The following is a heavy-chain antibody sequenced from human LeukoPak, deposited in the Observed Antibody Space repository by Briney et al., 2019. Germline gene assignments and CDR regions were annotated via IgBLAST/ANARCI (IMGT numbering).Heavy chain of an antibody. CDR1: GDSISTSNSY. V-gene: IGHV4-39*01. CDR2: IYYSENT. D-gene: IGHD6-13*01. J-gene: IGHJ5*02. CDR3: ARMFRSSWYINWFDP. Sequence: SETLSLTCTVSGDSISTSNSYWGWIRQPPGKGLEWIGSIYYSENTYYNASLKSRVTISVDTSKNQFSLKLNFVTAADTAMYYCARMFRSSWYINWFDPWGQGTLVTVSS.